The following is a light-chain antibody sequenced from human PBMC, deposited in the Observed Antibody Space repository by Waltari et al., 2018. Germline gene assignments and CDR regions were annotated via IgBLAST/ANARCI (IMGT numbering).Light chain of an antibody. Sequence: QSALTQPRSVSGSPGQSVTISCTGTSSDVGGYNYVSWYQHHPGKAPKLIIYDVTERPSGVPARFSASKSDNTASLTISGLQAEDEADYYCCSYAGSITFWVFGGGTKLTVL. CDR2: DVT. V-gene: IGLV2-11*01. J-gene: IGLJ3*02. CDR3: CSYAGSITFWV. CDR1: SSDVGGYNY.